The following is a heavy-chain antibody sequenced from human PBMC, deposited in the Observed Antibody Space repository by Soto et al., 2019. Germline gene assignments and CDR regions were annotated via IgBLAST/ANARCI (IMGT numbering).Heavy chain of an antibody. V-gene: IGHV3-30-3*01. CDR2: ISYDGSNT. D-gene: IGHD2-15*01. CDR3: VRAIYCSGGSCYSSVLG. J-gene: IGHJ4*02. CDR1: GFTFSSYA. Sequence: QVQLVESGGGVVQPGRSLRLSCAASGFTFSSYAMHWVRQAPGKGLEWVAVISYDGSNTYYADSVKGRFTISRDNSKNTLYLQMNSLRAEDTAVYYCVRAIYCSGGSCYSSVLGWGQGTLVTVSS.